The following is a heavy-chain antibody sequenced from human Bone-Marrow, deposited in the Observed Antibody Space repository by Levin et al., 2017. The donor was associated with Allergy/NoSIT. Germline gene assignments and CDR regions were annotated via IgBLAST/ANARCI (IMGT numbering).Heavy chain of an antibody. CDR3: AKRILILGTVKDGMDV. CDR2: IFPNGGAT. CDR1: GFTFSSYA. J-gene: IGHJ6*02. D-gene: IGHD2-15*01. V-gene: IGHV3-23*01. Sequence: GGSLRLSCATSGFTFSSYAMAWVRQAPGKGLEWVSSIFPNGGATYYANSVRGRVITSRDNSKNTLYLQINSLGAEDTAVYYCAKRILILGTVKDGMDVWGQGTMVTVSS.